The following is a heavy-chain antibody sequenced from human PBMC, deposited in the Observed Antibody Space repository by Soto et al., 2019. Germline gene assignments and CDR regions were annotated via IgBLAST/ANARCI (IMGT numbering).Heavy chain of an antibody. CDR2: VSPPFRTS. V-gene: IGHV1-69*01. CDR1: GVSFNNNG. J-gene: IGHJ6*02. Sequence: QVQLVQSGAEVKKPGSSVKVSCKTSGVSFNNNGIGWVRQAPGHGLEWMGGVSPPFRTSNYARKFKGRISITADASTGTVNMELSSLTSEDPAQYYCARVLYYGSGSYSPYGMDVWGQGTRVTVSS. CDR3: ARVLYYGSGSYSPYGMDV. D-gene: IGHD3-10*01.